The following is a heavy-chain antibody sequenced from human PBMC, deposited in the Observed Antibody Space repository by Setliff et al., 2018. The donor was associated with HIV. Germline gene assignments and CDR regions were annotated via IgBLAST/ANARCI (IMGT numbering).Heavy chain of an antibody. D-gene: IGHD5-12*01. CDR3: ARDANYGSSGYDREYFDY. Sequence: ASVKVSCKASGYSFTGYYMHWVRQAPGQGLEWMGWINPNSGGTNYAQKFQGRVTMTRDTSISTVYMELTSLRSDDTAIYYCARDANYGSSGYDREYFDYWGQGTLVTVSS. CDR2: INPNSGGT. J-gene: IGHJ4*02. CDR1: GYSFTGYY. V-gene: IGHV1-2*02.